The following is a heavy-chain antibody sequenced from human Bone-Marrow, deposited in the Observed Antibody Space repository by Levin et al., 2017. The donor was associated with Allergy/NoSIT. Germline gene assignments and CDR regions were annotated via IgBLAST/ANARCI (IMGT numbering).Heavy chain of an antibody. D-gene: IGHD2-2*01. CDR2: ISYDGSNK. CDR1: GFTFSSYA. V-gene: IGHV3-30-3*01. Sequence: GGSLRLSCAASGFTFSSYAMHWVRQAPGKGLEWVAVISYDGSNKYYADSVKGRFTISRDNSKNTLYLQMNSLRAEDTAVYYCARGPRITAARGYYGMDVWGQGTTVTVSS. J-gene: IGHJ6*02. CDR3: ARGPRITAARGYYGMDV.